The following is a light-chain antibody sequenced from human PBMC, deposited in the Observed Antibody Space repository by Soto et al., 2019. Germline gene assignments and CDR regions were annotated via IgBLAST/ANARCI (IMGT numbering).Light chain of an antibody. CDR2: EVT. Sequence: PPAAVSGSPGQLITIYCAGTRDDIGAYDYVSWYQQPPGNAPKLLVYEVTNRPSGVSDRFSGSKSGNTASLTISGLQAEDEADYYCNSYTNSSAVVFGGGTKVTVL. V-gene: IGLV2-14*01. CDR1: RDDIGAYDY. J-gene: IGLJ2*01. CDR3: NSYTNSSAVV.